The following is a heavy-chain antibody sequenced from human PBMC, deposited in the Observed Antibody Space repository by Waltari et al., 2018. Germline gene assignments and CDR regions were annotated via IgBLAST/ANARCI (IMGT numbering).Heavy chain of an antibody. V-gene: IGHV3-23*01. CDR2: ISGGGGST. D-gene: IGHD5-12*01. CDR1: GFTFSSYA. CDR3: AKDQKGWLRSTPTTFDY. J-gene: IGHJ4*02. Sequence: EVQLLESGGGLVQPGGSLRLSCAASGFTFSSYAMSWVRQAPGKGLEWVSAISGGGGSTYYADSGKGRFTISRDNSKNTLYLQMNSLRAEDTAVYYCAKDQKGWLRSTPTTFDYWGQGTLVTVSS.